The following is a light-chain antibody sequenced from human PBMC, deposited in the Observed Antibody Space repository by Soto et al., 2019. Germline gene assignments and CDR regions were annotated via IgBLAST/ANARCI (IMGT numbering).Light chain of an antibody. CDR1: HSISSY. V-gene: IGKV1-39*01. Sequence: DIQMTPSPSSLSASVGDRVTITCRASHSISSYLNWYQQKPGKAPNLLIYTASYLQSGVPSRFSGSGSGTDFSLTISSLQPEDFSTYYCQQSYSTPRGTFGQGTKVEIK. J-gene: IGKJ1*01. CDR3: QQSYSTPRGT. CDR2: TAS.